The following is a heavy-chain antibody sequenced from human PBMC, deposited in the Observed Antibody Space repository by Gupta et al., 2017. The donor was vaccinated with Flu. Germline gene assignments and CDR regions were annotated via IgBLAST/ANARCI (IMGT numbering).Heavy chain of an antibody. CDR1: GFTFDDYA. CDR3: AKVRQRLLLGYFFDY. J-gene: IGHJ4*02. D-gene: IGHD2-15*01. V-gene: IGHV3-9*01. CDR2: ISWNSGSI. Sequence: QLVESGGGLVQPGRSLRLSCAASGFTFDDYAMHWVRQAPGKGLEWVSGISWNSGSIGYADSVKGRFTISRDNAKNSLYLQMNSLRAEDTALYYCAKVRQRLLLGYFFDYWGQGTLVTVSS.